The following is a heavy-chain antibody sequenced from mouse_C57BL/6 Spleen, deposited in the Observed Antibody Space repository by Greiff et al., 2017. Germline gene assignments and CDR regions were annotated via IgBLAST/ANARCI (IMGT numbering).Heavy chain of an antibody. J-gene: IGHJ3*01. V-gene: IGHV6-6*01. CDR2: IRNKANNHAT. CDR1: GFTFSDAW. CDR3: LYDYDGGFAY. Sequence: EVQGVESGGGLVQPGGSMKLSCAASGFTFSDAWMDWVRQSPEKWLEWVAEIRNKANNHATYYAESVKGRFTISRDDSKSSVYLQMNSLRAEDTGIYYCLYDYDGGFAYWGQGTLVTVSA. D-gene: IGHD2-4*01.